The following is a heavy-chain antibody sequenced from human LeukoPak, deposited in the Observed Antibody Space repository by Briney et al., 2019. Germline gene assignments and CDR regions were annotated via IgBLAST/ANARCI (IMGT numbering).Heavy chain of an antibody. CDR2: IYTSGST. D-gene: IGHD3-10*01. CDR3: ARDGSRGSFYFDY. J-gene: IGHJ4*02. V-gene: IGHV4-61*02. CDR1: GGSISSGSYY. Sequence: PSETLSLTCTVSGGSISSGSYYWSWIRQPAGKGLEWIGRIYTSGSTNYNPSLKSRVTISVDTSKNQFSPKLSSVTAADTAVYYCARDGSRGSFYFDYWGQGTLVTVSS.